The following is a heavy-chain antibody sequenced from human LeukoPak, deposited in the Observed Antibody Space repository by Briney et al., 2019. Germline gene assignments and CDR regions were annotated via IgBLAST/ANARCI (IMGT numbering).Heavy chain of an antibody. Sequence: ASVKVSCKASGYTFSGYYMHWVRQAPGQGLEWMGWISAYNGNTNYAQKLQGRVTMTTDTSTSTAYMELRSLGSDDTAVYYCARGERSYGGNTVAFDYWGQGTLVTVSS. CDR2: ISAYNGNT. J-gene: IGHJ4*02. D-gene: IGHD4-23*01. V-gene: IGHV1-18*04. CDR1: GYTFSGYY. CDR3: ARGERSYGGNTVAFDY.